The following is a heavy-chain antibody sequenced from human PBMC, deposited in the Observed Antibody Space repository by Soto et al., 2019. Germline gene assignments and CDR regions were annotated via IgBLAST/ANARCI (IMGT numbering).Heavy chain of an antibody. J-gene: IGHJ4*02. CDR1: GGSISSSNW. CDR2: IYHSGST. CDR3: GKVAGDYVGGSYRYFDY. D-gene: IGHD3-16*02. V-gene: IGHV4-4*02. Sequence: PSETLSLPRAFSGGSISSSNWWSWVRQPPGKGLEGVGEIYHSGSTNYNPSLKSRVTISVDKSKNQFSLKLSSVTAADTAVYYCGKVAGDYVGGSYRYFDYWGQGTLVTVSS.